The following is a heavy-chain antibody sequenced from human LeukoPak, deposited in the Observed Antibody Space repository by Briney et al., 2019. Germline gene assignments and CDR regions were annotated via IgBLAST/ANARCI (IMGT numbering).Heavy chain of an antibody. Sequence: GGSLRLSCAASGFTFSSYAMSWVRQAQGKGLEWVSAISGSGGSTYYADSVKGRFTISRDNSKNTLYLQMNSLRAEDTAVYYCAKAGVAVWELLYYWGQGTLVTVSS. CDR3: AKAGVAVWELLYY. CDR2: ISGSGGST. CDR1: GFTFSSYA. J-gene: IGHJ4*02. D-gene: IGHD1-26*01. V-gene: IGHV3-23*01.